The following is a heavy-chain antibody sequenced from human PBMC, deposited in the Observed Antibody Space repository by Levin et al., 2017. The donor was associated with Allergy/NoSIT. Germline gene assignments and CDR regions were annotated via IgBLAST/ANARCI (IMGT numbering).Heavy chain of an antibody. V-gene: IGHV4-34*01. D-gene: IGHD3-22*01. CDR3: ARARRIHYYDSSGYP. Sequence: MASETLSLTCAVYGGSFSGYYWSWIRQPPGKGLEWIGEINHSGSTNYNPSLKSRVTISVDTSKNQFSLKLSSVTAADTAVYYCARARRIHYYDSSGYPWGQGTLVTVSS. CDR2: INHSGST. CDR1: GGSFSGYY. J-gene: IGHJ5*02.